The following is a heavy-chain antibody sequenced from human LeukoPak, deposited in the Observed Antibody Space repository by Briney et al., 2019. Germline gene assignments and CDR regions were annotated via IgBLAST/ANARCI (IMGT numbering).Heavy chain of an antibody. CDR2: INHSGST. J-gene: IGHJ4*02. V-gene: IGHV4-34*01. CDR1: GGSFSGYY. CDR3: ARGRPWIQLWLDSWVYFDY. Sequence: SETLSLTCAVYGGSFSGYYWSWIRQPPGKGLEWIGEINHSGSTNYNPSLKSRVTISEDTSKNQFSLKLSSVTAADTAVYYCARGRPWIQLWLDSWVYFDYWGQGTLVTVSS. D-gene: IGHD5-18*01.